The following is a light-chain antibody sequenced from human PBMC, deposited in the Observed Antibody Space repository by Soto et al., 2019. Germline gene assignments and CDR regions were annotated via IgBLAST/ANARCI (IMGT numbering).Light chain of an antibody. V-gene: IGKV1-9*01. CDR1: HDISTF. CDR3: QQLYTLPFT. J-gene: IGKJ5*01. Sequence: DIRLTQSPSLLSASIGDRVTITCRASHDISTFLAWHQQKPGKAPKLLIYEASTLQSGVPSGFSGSGSGTEFTLTISGLLPEDFEAYHCQQLYTLPFTFGQGTRL. CDR2: EAS.